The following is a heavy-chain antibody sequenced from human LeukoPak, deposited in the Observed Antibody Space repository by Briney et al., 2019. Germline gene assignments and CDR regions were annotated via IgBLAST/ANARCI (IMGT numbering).Heavy chain of an antibody. J-gene: IGHJ5*02. D-gene: IGHD6-19*01. CDR1: GYTFTGYY. Sequence: GASVKVSCKASGYTFTGYYMHWVRQAPGQGLEWMGWINPNSGGTNYAQKFQGRVTLTRDTSISTAFMELSRLRSDDTAVYYCARGPDEWLVLPLTWFDPWGQGTLVTVSS. CDR2: INPNSGGT. V-gene: IGHV1-2*02. CDR3: ARGPDEWLVLPLTWFDP.